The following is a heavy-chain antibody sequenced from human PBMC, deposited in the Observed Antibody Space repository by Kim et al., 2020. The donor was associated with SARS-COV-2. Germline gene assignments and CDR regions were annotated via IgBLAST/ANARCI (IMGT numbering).Heavy chain of an antibody. Sequence: GGSLRLSCAASGFTFSSYWMSWVRQAPGKGLEWVANIKQDGSEKYYVDSVKCRFTISRDNAKNSLYLQMNSLRAEDTAVYYCARRTPYCGGDCYYYYYGMDVWGQGTTVTVSS. CDR1: GFTFSSYW. V-gene: IGHV3-7*01. D-gene: IGHD2-21*02. CDR2: IKQDGSEK. J-gene: IGHJ6*02. CDR3: ARRTPYCGGDCYYYYYGMDV.